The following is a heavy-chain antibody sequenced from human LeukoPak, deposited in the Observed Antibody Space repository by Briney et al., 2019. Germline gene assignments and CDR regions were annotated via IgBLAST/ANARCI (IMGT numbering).Heavy chain of an antibody. Sequence: SETLSLTCSVSGGSINHKYWSWIRQSPGMELEWIAYIYYSGSTKYNPSLKSRVTISADPSKNQFSLNLNSVTAADTAVYYCARLRDWGPTLSYWYFDLWGRGTLVTVSS. CDR3: ARLRDWGPTLSYWYFDL. J-gene: IGHJ2*01. CDR2: IYYSGST. D-gene: IGHD7-27*01. CDR1: GGSINHKY. V-gene: IGHV4-59*01.